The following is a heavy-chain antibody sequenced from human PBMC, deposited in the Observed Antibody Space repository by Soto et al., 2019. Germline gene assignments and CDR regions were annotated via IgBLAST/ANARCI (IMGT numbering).Heavy chain of an antibody. V-gene: IGHV4-39*01. CDR1: GGSISSSSYY. CDR2: IYYSGST. CDR3: ARRSRRITGTTMDV. Sequence: NPSETLSLTCTVSGGSISSSSYYWGWIRQPPGKGLEWIGSIYYSGSTYYNPSLKSRVTISVDTSKNQFSLKLSSVTAADTAVYYCARRSRRITGTTMDVWGQGTLVTVSS. J-gene: IGHJ4*02. D-gene: IGHD1-7*01.